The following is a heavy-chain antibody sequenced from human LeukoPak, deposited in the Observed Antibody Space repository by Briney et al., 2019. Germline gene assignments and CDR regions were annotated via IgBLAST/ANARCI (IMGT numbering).Heavy chain of an antibody. V-gene: IGHV3-23*01. CDR1: GFTFSSYA. D-gene: IGHD3-9*01. Sequence: PGGSLRLSCAASGFTFSSYAMSWVRRAPGKGLEWVSAISGSGGSTSYADSVKGRFTISRDNSKNTLYLQMNSLRAEDTAVYYCAKHPHYDILTGYLGLDPWGQGTLVTVSS. CDR3: AKHPHYDILTGYLGLDP. CDR2: ISGSGGST. J-gene: IGHJ5*02.